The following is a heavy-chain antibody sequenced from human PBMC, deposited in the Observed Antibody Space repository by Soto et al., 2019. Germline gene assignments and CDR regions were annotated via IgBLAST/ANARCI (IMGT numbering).Heavy chain of an antibody. CDR1: GGVFRNYA. V-gene: IGHV1-69*01. J-gene: IGHJ5*01. Sequence: QVQLVQSGAEVKKPGSSVKVSCKASGGVFRNYAINWVRQAPGQGLEWMGGIIPVFGTADYPQQFQGRVTITADESPTTADMELTSLKTEGTAVDCCSRDRWGSYSFDSWGQGTLVTVAS. CDR3: SRDRWGSYSFDS. D-gene: IGHD1-26*01. CDR2: IIPVFGTA.